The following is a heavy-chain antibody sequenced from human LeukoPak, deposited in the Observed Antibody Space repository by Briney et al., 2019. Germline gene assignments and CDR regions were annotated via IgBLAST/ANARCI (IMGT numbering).Heavy chain of an antibody. Sequence: SVKVSCKASGGTFGGHAISWIRQSPGQRLEWMGDIVPGFGIANYAEKFQGRLTVTADESANTAYMELTSLTFEDTAVYYCVREFEPHQPAFGDWGQGTRVRVS. CDR3: VREFEPHQPAFGD. V-gene: IGHV1-69*13. J-gene: IGHJ4*02. CDR2: IVPGFGIA. CDR1: GGTFGGHA. D-gene: IGHD1-14*01.